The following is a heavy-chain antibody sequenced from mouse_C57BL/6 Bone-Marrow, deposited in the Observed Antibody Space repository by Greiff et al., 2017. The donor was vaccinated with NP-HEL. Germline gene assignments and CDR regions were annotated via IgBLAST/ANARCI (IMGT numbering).Heavy chain of an antibody. D-gene: IGHD1-1*01. CDR3: RTVVATGAMDY. CDR1: GFTFSDYG. V-gene: IGHV5-17*01. CDR2: ISSGSSTI. Sequence: EVQVVESGGGLVKPGGSLKLSCAASGFTFSDYGMHWVRQAPEKGLEWVAYISSGSSTIYYADTVKGRFTISRDNAKNTLFLQMTSLRSEDTAMYYCRTVVATGAMDYWGQGTSVTVSS. J-gene: IGHJ4*01.